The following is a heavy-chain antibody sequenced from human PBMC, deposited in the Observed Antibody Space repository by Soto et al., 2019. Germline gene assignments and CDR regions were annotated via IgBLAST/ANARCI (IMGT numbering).Heavy chain of an antibody. D-gene: IGHD5-18*01. Sequence: QVQLVQSGAEEKKPGASVKVSCKASGYTFTSYAMHWVRQAPGQRLEWMGWINAGNGNTKYSQKFQGRITITRDTSASTAYMELSSLRSEDTAVYYCARGGIQLWLVDYWGQGTLVTVSS. CDR3: ARGGIQLWLVDY. J-gene: IGHJ4*02. V-gene: IGHV1-3*05. CDR2: INAGNGNT. CDR1: GYTFTSYA.